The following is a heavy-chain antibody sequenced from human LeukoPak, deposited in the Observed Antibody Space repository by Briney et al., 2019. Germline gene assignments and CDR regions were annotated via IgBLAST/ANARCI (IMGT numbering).Heavy chain of an antibody. CDR2: IYTSGST. CDR1: GGSISSYY. D-gene: IGHD6-6*01. J-gene: IGHJ6*03. V-gene: IGHV4-4*09. CDR3: ARLIAARPGHMDV. Sequence: PSETLSLTCTVSGGSISSYYWSWVRQPPGKGLEWIGYIYTSGSTNYNPSLKSRVTISVDTSKNQFSLKLSSVTAADTAVYYFARLIAARPGHMDVWGKGTTVTVSS.